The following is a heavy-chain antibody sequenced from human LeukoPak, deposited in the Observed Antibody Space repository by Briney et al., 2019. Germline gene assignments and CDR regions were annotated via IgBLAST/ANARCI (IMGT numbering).Heavy chain of an antibody. CDR2: IATTGDT. V-gene: IGHV3-13*01. D-gene: IGHD3-10*01. J-gene: IGHJ4*02. CDR1: GFTFSRYD. CDR3: ARGVRRPGSGSYSIRYFDF. Sequence: GGSLRLSCAASGFTFSRYDMHWVRQATGEGLEWVSTIATTGDTYYPGSVKGRFTISRENAENSLYLQMNSLRAGDTAVYYCARGVRRPGSGSYSIRYFDFWGQGTLVTVSS.